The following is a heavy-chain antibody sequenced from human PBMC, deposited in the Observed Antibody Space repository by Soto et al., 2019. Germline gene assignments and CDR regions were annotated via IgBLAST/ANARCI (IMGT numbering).Heavy chain of an antibody. D-gene: IGHD4-17*01. J-gene: IGHJ6*02. Sequence: SETLSLTCTVSGGSVSSGSYYWSWIRQPPGKGLEWIGYIYYSGSTNYNPSLKSRVTISVDTSKNQFSLKLSSVTAADTAVYYCARDRDYTGPNYYYYGMDVWGQGTTVTVSS. V-gene: IGHV4-61*01. CDR3: ARDRDYTGPNYYYYGMDV. CDR1: GGSVSSGSYY. CDR2: IYYSGST.